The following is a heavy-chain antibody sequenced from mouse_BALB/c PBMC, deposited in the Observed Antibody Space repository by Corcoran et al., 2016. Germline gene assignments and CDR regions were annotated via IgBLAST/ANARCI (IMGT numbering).Heavy chain of an antibody. CDR2: ILPGSGSP. Sequence: QVQLQPSGAVLMKPDASERISCNATGYTFISYWKAWVKQRPEHGLGWIGEILPGSGSPNYNEKFKGKATFTADKSSNTAYMQLSSLTSEDSAVYYCARKGYYYAMDYWGQGTSVTVSS. CDR1: GYTFISYW. V-gene: IGHV1-9*01. CDR3: ARKGYYYAMDY. J-gene: IGHJ4*01. D-gene: IGHD3-3*01.